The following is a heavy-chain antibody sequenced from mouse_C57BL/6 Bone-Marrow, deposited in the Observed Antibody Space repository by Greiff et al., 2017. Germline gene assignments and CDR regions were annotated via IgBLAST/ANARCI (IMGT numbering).Heavy chain of an antibody. Sequence: EVQLQQSGPELVKPGASVKISCKASGYTFTDYYMNWVKQSHGKSLEWIGDINPNNGGTSYNQKFKGKATLTVDKSSSTAYMELRSLTSEDSAVYYCAREGMRLRRVYFDYWGQGTTLTVSS. D-gene: IGHD2-2*01. J-gene: IGHJ2*01. CDR3: AREGMRLRRVYFDY. CDR2: INPNNGGT. V-gene: IGHV1-26*01. CDR1: GYTFTDYY.